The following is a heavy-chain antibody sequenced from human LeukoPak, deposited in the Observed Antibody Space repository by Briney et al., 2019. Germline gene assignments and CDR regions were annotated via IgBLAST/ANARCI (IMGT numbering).Heavy chain of an antibody. CDR2: INIRSDYI. CDR1: GFTFSSYS. V-gene: IGHV3-21*01. Sequence: PGGSLRLSCAASGFTFSSYSMNWVRQAPGKGLEWVSSINIRSDYIYYADSVKGRFTISRDNAKNSLYLQMNSLRVEDTGVYYCAGSIGSWYDPWGLGTMVTVSS. CDR3: AGSIGSWYDP. J-gene: IGHJ5*02. D-gene: IGHD2-15*01.